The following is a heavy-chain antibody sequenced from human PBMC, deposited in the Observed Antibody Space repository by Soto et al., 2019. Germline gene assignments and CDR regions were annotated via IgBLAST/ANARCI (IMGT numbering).Heavy chain of an antibody. CDR2: IDPSDSYT. J-gene: IGHJ6*02. Sequence: GESLKISCKGSGYSFTIYWISWVRQMPGKGLEWMGRIDPSDSYTNYSPSFQGHVTISADKSISTAYLQWSSLKASDTAMYYCXRHPIVGATSHYYGMDVWGLGTTVTVSS. D-gene: IGHD1-26*01. CDR1: GYSFTIYW. V-gene: IGHV5-10-1*01. CDR3: XRHPIVGATSHYYGMDV.